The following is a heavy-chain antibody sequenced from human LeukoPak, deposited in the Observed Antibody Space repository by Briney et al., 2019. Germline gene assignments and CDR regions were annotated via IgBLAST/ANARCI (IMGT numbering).Heavy chain of an antibody. V-gene: IGHV4-38-2*02. J-gene: IGHJ6*04. Sequence: PSETLSLTCTVSGYSISSGYYWGWIRQPPGKGLEWIGSIYHSGSTYYNPSLKSRVTISVDTSKNQFSLKLSSVTAADTAVYYCARDKGLWFGEFDVWGKGTTVTVSS. CDR3: ARDKGLWFGEFDV. CDR2: IYHSGST. D-gene: IGHD3-10*01. CDR1: GYSISSGYY.